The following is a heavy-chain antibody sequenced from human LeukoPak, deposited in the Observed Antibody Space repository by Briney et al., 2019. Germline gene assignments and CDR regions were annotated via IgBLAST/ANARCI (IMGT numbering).Heavy chain of an antibody. Sequence: ASAKVSCKASGYTFTGYYMHWVRQAPGQGLEWMGWINPNSGGTNYAQKFQGRVTMTRDTSISTAYMELSRLRSDDTAVYYCARDDIVVVRRYYGMDVWGQGTTVTVSS. CDR3: ARDDIVVVRRYYGMDV. D-gene: IGHD2-15*01. V-gene: IGHV1-2*02. J-gene: IGHJ6*02. CDR2: INPNSGGT. CDR1: GYTFTGYY.